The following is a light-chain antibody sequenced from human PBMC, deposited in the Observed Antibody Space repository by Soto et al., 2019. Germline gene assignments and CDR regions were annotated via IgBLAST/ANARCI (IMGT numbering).Light chain of an antibody. CDR1: QSVRSRF. CDR2: GAS. CDR3: QQYGSSPRT. J-gene: IGKJ1*01. Sequence: EIVLTQSPGTLSLSPGERATLSCRASQSVRSRFFAWYQQRPGQAPRLLIYGASTRATGIPDRFSGSGSGTDITLAISRLEPEDFAVYYCQQYGSSPRTFGQGTKVEIQ. V-gene: IGKV3-20*01.